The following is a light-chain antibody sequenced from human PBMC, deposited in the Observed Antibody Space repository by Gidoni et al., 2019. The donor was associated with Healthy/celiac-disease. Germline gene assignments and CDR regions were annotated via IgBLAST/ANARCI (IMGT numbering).Light chain of an antibody. V-gene: IGKV3-20*01. Sequence: EIVLTQSPGTLSLSPGERATLSCRASQSVSSSYLAWYQQKPGQAPRLLISGASSRATGIPDRFSGSVSGTDFTLTISRLEPEDFAVYYCQQYGSSLLYTFXQXTKLEIK. CDR2: GAS. CDR3: QQYGSSLLYT. J-gene: IGKJ2*01. CDR1: QSVSSSY.